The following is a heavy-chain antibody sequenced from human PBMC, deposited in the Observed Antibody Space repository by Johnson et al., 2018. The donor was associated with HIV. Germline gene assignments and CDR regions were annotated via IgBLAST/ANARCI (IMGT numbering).Heavy chain of an antibody. Sequence: QVHLVESGGGVVQPGRSLRLSCAASGFTFSSYALHWVRQAPGKGLEWVAFIRYDGSNKYYADSVKGRFTISRDNSKNTLYLQMNSLRVEDTAVDYCAKDFVAFWGRPADAFDIWGQGTMVTVSS. CDR2: IRYDGSNK. J-gene: IGHJ3*02. CDR1: GFTFSSYA. D-gene: IGHD3-16*01. CDR3: AKDFVAFWGRPADAFDI. V-gene: IGHV3-30*02.